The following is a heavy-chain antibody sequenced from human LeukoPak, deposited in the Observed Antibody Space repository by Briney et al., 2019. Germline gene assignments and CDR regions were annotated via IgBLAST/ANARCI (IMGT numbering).Heavy chain of an antibody. V-gene: IGHV1-8*01. CDR2: MNPNSGNT. CDR1: GYTFTSYD. D-gene: IGHD2-21*02. CDR3: ARDCGGDCYWYYFDY. J-gene: IGHJ4*02. Sequence: ASVKVSCKASGYTFTSYDINWVRQATGQGLEWMGWMNPNSGNTGYAQKFQGRVTITADKSTSTAYMELSSLRSEDTAVYYCARDCGGDCYWYYFDYWGQGTLVTVSS.